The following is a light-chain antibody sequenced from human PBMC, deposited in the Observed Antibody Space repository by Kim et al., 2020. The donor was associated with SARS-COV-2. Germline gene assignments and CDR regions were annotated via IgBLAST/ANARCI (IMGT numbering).Light chain of an antibody. CDR1: SNDVGGYNF. CDR2: DVS. CDR3: SSYTSSSTYV. Sequence: QSALTQPASVSGSPGQSITISCTGTSNDVGGYNFVSWYQQHPGKAPKFMIYDVSKRPSGVSNRFSGSKSGNTASLTISGLQAEDEADYFCSSYTSSSTYVFGSGTKVTVL. J-gene: IGLJ1*01. V-gene: IGLV2-14*01.